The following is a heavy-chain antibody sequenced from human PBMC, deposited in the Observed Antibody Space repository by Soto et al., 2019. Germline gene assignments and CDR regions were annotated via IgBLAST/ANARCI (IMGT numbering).Heavy chain of an antibody. Sequence: SETLSLTCTVSGGSISSYYWSWIRQPPGKRLEWIGYIYYSGSTNYNPSLKSRVTISVDTSKNQFSLKLSSVTAADTAVYYCARHYIAAAGNFDYWGQGTLVTVSS. CDR3: ARHYIAAAGNFDY. V-gene: IGHV4-59*08. D-gene: IGHD6-13*01. CDR2: IYYSGST. J-gene: IGHJ4*02. CDR1: GGSISSYY.